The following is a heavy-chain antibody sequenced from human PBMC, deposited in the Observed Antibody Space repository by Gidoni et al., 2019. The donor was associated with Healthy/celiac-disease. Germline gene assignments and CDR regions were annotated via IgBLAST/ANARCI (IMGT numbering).Heavy chain of an antibody. V-gene: IGHV4-30-2*01. CDR2: IYHSGST. D-gene: IGHD2-2*03. J-gene: IGHJ3*02. CDR3: ARLKMDIVVVPAAILAFDI. CDR1: GGSISSGGYS. Sequence: QLQLQESGSGLVKPSQPLSLTCAVSGGSISSGGYSWSWIRQPPGKGLEWIRYIYHSGSTYYNPALKSRVTISVDRSKNQFSLKLSSVTAADTAVYYCARLKMDIVVVPAAILAFDIWGQGTMVTVSS.